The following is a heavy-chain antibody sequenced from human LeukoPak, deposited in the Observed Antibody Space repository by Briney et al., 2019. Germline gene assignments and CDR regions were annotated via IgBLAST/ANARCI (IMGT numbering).Heavy chain of an antibody. Sequence: PSETLSLTCTVSGGSISSYYWSWIRQPPGKGLEWIGYIYYSGSTNYNPSLKSRVTISVDTSKNQFSLKLSSVTAADTAVYYCARHEEYYYGSGSFDYWGQGTLVTVSS. D-gene: IGHD3-10*01. CDR3: ARHEEYYYGSGSFDY. CDR1: GGSISSYY. J-gene: IGHJ4*02. V-gene: IGHV4-59*08. CDR2: IYYSGST.